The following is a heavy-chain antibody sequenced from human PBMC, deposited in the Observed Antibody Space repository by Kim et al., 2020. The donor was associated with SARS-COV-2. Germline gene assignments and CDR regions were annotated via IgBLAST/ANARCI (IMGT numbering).Heavy chain of an antibody. CDR3: ARTGGLDIVVVPANLGFYYGMDV. CDR1: GGTFSSYA. D-gene: IGHD2-2*03. J-gene: IGHJ6*02. CDR2: IIPIFGTA. V-gene: IGHV1-69*13. Sequence: SVKVSCKASGGTFSSYAISWVRQAPGQGLEWMGGIIPIFGTANYAQKFQGRVTITADESTSTAYMELSSLRSEDTAVYYCARTGGLDIVVVPANLGFYYGMDVWGQGTTVTVSS.